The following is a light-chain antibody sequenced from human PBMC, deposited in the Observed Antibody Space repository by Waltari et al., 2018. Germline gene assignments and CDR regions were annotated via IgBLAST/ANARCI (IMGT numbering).Light chain of an antibody. CDR3: ATWDDSLRGPV. Sequence: QPMLTQPPSLSGAPRHGVTISCSGSNSTIETNPVSWYQHLPGQAPKLLIYYNNLVASGVSDRFSGSKSGTSASLAISRLQSDDEAHYYCATWDDSLRGPVFGGGTKLTVL. J-gene: IGLJ3*02. CDR1: NSTIETNP. V-gene: IGLV1-36*01. CDR2: YNN.